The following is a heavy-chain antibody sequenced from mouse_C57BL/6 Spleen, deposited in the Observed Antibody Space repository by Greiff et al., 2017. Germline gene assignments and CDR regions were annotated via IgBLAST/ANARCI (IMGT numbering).Heavy chain of an antibody. CDR2: ISDGGSYT. J-gene: IGHJ1*03. V-gene: IGHV5-4*01. CDR3: AREGGSSWDRYFDV. D-gene: IGHD4-1*01. CDR1: GFTFSSYA. Sequence: EVKLVESGGGLVKPGGSLKLSCAASGFTFSSYAMSWVRQTPEKRLEWVATISDGGSYTYYPDNVKGRFTISRDNAKNHLYLQMSHLKSEDTAMYYCAREGGSSWDRYFDVWGTGTTVTVSS.